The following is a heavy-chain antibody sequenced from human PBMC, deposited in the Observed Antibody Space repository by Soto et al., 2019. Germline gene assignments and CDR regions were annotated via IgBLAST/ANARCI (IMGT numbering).Heavy chain of an antibody. CDR3: AKDIGFEYSSSSGTFDI. Sequence: GGSLRLSCAASGFTFDDYAMHWVRQAPGKGLEWVSLISGDGGSTYYADSVKGLFTISRDNSKNSLYLQMNSLRTEDTALYYCAKDIGFEYSSSSGTFDIWGQGTMVTVSS. CDR1: GFTFDDYA. D-gene: IGHD6-6*01. CDR2: ISGDGGST. J-gene: IGHJ3*02. V-gene: IGHV3-43*02.